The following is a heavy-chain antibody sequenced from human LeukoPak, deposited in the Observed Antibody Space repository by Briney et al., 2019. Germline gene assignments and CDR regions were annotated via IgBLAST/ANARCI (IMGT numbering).Heavy chain of an antibody. CDR1: GYTFTGSY. V-gene: IGHV1-2*02. CDR2: IYPSNGGT. D-gene: IGHD1-26*01. CDR3: ARGGGRYSVDY. Sequence: ASVKVSCKASGYTFTGSYMHWVRQAPGQGLEWMGWIYPSNGGTNYAQKFQGRVTMTRDTSITTVYMELSGLSFDDTAVYYCARGGGRYSVDYWGQGTLVIVSS. J-gene: IGHJ4*02.